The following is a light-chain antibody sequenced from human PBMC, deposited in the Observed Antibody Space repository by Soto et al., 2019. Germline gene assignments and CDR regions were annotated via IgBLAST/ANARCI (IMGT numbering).Light chain of an antibody. Sequence: EIVMTQSPVTLSVSPGERVTLSCRASQSVSSNLAWYQQKPGQAPRLLIYGASTRATGIPARFSGSGSGTEFTLTIRSLQSEDFAVYYGQQYNNWPGWAFGQGTKVE. CDR3: QQYNNWPGWA. CDR2: GAS. J-gene: IGKJ1*01. V-gene: IGKV3-15*01. CDR1: QSVSSN.